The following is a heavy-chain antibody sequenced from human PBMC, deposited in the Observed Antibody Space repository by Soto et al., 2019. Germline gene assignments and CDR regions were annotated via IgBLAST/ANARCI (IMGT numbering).Heavy chain of an antibody. V-gene: IGHV4-31*03. D-gene: IGHD2-15*01. J-gene: IGHJ3*02. CDR3: ARFIGPKGAFDI. CDR1: GGSISSGGYY. CDR2: IYYSGST. Sequence: PSETLSLTCTVSGGSISSGGYYWSWIRQHPGKGLEWIGYIYYSGSTYYNPSLKSRVTISVDTSKNQFSLKLSSVTAADTAVYYCARFIGPKGAFDIWRQGTMVTVSS.